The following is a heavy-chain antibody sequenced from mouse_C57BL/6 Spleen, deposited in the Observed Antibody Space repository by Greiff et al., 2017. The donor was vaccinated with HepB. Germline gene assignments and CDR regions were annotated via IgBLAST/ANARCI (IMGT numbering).Heavy chain of an antibody. V-gene: IGHV2-9*01. Sequence: VQRVESGPGLVAPSQSLSITCTVSGFSLTSYGVDWVRQPPGKGLEWLGVIWGGGSTNYNSALMSRLSISKDNSKSQVFLKMNSLQTDDTAMYYCAKRGGYYYGSSYYWYFDVWGTGTTVTVSS. CDR3: AKRGGYYYGSSYYWYFDV. J-gene: IGHJ1*03. D-gene: IGHD1-1*01. CDR1: GFSLTSYG. CDR2: IWGGGST.